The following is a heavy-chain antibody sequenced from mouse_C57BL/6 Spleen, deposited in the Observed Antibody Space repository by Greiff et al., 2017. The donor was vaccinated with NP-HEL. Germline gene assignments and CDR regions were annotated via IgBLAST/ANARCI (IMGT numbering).Heavy chain of an antibody. Sequence: DVKLQESGGGLVKPGGSLKLSCAASGFTFSSYAMSWVRQTPEKRLEWVATISDGGSYTYYPDNVKGRFTISRDNAKNNLYLQMSHLKSEDTAMYYCARDPLYGNYDAMDYWGQGTSVTVSS. CDR2: ISDGGSYT. CDR3: ARDPLYGNYDAMDY. CDR1: GFTFSSYA. D-gene: IGHD2-1*01. J-gene: IGHJ4*01. V-gene: IGHV5-4*01.